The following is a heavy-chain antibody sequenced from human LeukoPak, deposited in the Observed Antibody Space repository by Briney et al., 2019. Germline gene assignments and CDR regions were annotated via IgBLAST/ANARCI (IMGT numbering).Heavy chain of an antibody. D-gene: IGHD3-22*01. Sequence: SETLSLTCTVSGGXVSGYYCSWIRQPPGKGLEWIGHVYYNGATHYNPSLKSRVTISIDTSNNHFSLKMSSVIAADTAVYYCARALGHITLGSTYYHNWFDPWGQGTLVTVSS. CDR3: ARALGHITLGSTYYHNWFDP. J-gene: IGHJ5*02. V-gene: IGHV4-59*02. CDR1: GGXVSGYY. CDR2: VYYNGAT.